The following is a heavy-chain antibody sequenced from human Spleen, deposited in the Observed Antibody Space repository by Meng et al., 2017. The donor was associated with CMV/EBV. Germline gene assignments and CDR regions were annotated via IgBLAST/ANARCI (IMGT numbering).Heavy chain of an antibody. CDR1: GFTFTRYA. Sequence: GESLKISCAASGFTFTRYAMNWVRRAPGKGLEWVSAISGSGDRSYYSDSVKGRFIIFRDNSRDTVSLQMNSLRDDDTAVYYCARSGGNNDFWSGSYDVGFDPWGQGTLVTVSS. CDR2: ISGSGDRS. D-gene: IGHD3-3*01. J-gene: IGHJ5*02. CDR3: ARSGGNNDFWSGSYDVGFDP. V-gene: IGHV3-23*01.